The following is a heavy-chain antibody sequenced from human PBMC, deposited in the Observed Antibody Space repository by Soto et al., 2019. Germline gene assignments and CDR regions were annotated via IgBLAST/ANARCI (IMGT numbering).Heavy chain of an antibody. Sequence: QGQLVESGGGLVQPGGSLRLSCAASGYNFSDYYMTWIRQAPGKGLAWVSYISTSVTIISYADSVKGRFTISRDDAKNSLYLQMNSLRADDTAIYYCARAGGSGWSLDYWGQGTLVTVSS. CDR3: ARAGGSGWSLDY. D-gene: IGHD6-19*01. CDR2: ISTSVTII. CDR1: GYNFSDYY. V-gene: IGHV3-11*01. J-gene: IGHJ4*02.